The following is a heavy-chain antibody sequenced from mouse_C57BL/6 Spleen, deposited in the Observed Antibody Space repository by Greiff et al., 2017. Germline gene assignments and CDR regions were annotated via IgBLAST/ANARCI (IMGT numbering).Heavy chain of an antibody. V-gene: IGHV1-52*01. CDR2: IDPSDSET. CDR3: ARDRGDSWYFDV. D-gene: IGHD3-3*01. Sequence: QVHVKQPGAELVRPGSSVKLSCKASGYTFTSYWMHWVKQRPIQGLEWIGNIDPSDSETHYNQKFKDKATLTVDKSSSTAYMQLSSLTSEGSAVYYCARDRGDSWYFDVWGTGTTVTVSS. CDR1: GYTFTSYW. J-gene: IGHJ1*03.